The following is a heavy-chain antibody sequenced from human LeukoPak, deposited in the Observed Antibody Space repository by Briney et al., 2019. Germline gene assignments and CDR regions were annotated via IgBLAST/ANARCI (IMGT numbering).Heavy chain of an antibody. Sequence: PSETLSLTCTVSGGSISSNSYYWGWIRQPPGKGLEWIGSIYYTGSTFYYPSLKSRITIYVDTSKNQLSLKLSSVTAADTAVYYCARGYGRYFDYWGQGTLVTVSS. V-gene: IGHV4-39*02. CDR3: ARGYGRYFDY. CDR2: IYYTGST. CDR1: GGSISSNSYY. D-gene: IGHD5-18*01. J-gene: IGHJ4*02.